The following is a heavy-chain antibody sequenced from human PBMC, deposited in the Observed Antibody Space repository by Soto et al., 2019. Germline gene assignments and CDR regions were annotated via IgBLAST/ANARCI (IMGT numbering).Heavy chain of an antibody. Sequence: GGSLRLSCAASGFRFDYYNIHWVRQAPGKGLEWVSLITWNGGSSYYADSVKGRFTISRDGTTESVSLQMTSLKREDTGLYFCARETLSYGSALDVWGQGTTVTVSS. V-gene: IGHV3-43*01. CDR1: GFRFDYYN. CDR3: ARETLSYGSALDV. D-gene: IGHD3-16*01. J-gene: IGHJ6*02. CDR2: ITWNGGSS.